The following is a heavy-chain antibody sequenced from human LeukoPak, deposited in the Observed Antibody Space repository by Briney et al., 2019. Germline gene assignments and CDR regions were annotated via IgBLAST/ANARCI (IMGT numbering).Heavy chain of an antibody. CDR3: AGQYTGYDAFDY. CDR2: MYHSGTT. Sequence: LETLSLTCSVSGYSVSSGYYWGWIRQSPGKGLEWIGSMYHSGTTYYNPSLKSRVTLSVDTSKNQFSLKLSSVTAADTAVYYCAGQYTGYDAFDYWGRGTLVTVSS. J-gene: IGHJ4*02. CDR1: GYSVSSGYY. D-gene: IGHD5-12*01. V-gene: IGHV4-38-2*02.